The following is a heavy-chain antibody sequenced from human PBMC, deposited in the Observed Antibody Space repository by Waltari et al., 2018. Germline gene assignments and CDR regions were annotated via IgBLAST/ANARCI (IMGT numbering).Heavy chain of an antibody. Sequence: QVQLQESGPGLVKPSETLSLTCTVSGGSISSYYWSWPRQPPGKGLEWIGYIYYSGSTNYNPSLKSRVTISVDTSKNQFSLKLSSVTAADTAVYYCARIAARLTPFDPWGQGTLVTVSS. J-gene: IGHJ5*02. CDR2: IYYSGST. D-gene: IGHD6-6*01. CDR3: ARIAARLTPFDP. CDR1: GGSISSYY. V-gene: IGHV4-59*01.